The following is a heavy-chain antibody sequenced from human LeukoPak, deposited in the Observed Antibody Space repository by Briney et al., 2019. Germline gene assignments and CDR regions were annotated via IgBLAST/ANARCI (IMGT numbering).Heavy chain of an antibody. J-gene: IGHJ1*01. CDR2: INHSGST. Sequence: PSETLSLTCAVYGGSFSGYYWSWIRQPPGKGLEWIGEINHSGSTNYNPSLKSRVTISVDTSKNQFSLKLSSVTAADTAVYYCASFGSGYYSRFQHWGQGTLVTVSS. V-gene: IGHV4-34*01. CDR1: GGSFSGYY. D-gene: IGHD3-22*01. CDR3: ASFGSGYYSRFQH.